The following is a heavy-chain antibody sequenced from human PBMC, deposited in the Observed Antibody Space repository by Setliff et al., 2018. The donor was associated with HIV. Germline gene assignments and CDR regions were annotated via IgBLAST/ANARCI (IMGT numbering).Heavy chain of an antibody. J-gene: IGHJ4*02. Sequence: SETLSLTCAVYGGSLSGYHWSWIRQSPEKGLEWIGEINHSGSTNYNPSLRSRVTMSVDTSKNQFSLKLSSVTAADTAVYYCARGGGYDRSGYCPFDYWGQGTPVTVSS. V-gene: IGHV4-34*01. CDR3: ARGGGYDRSGYCPFDY. CDR1: GGSLSGYH. CDR2: INHSGST. D-gene: IGHD3-22*01.